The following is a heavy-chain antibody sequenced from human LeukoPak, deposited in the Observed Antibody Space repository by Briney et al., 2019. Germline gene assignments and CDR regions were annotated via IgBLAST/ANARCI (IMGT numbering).Heavy chain of an antibody. V-gene: IGHV4-61*02. CDR2: IYTSGST. J-gene: IGHJ4*02. Sequence: SETLSLTCSVSGGSISSGSYYWSWIRQPAGKGLEWIGRIYTSGSTKYNASLKSRVTISLDTSKNQFSLKLSSVTAADTAVYYCARDHRLRGRYSSGWYDYWGQGTLVTVSS. D-gene: IGHD6-19*01. CDR1: GGSISSGSYY. CDR3: ARDHRLRGRYSSGWYDY.